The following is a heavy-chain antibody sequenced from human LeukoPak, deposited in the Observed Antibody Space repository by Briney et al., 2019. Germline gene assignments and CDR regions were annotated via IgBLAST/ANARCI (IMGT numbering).Heavy chain of an antibody. Sequence: SETLSLTCTVSGGSISSYYWSWIRQPPGKGLEWIGYIYYSGSTNYNPSLKSRVAISVDTSKNQFSLKLSSVTAADTAVYYCASSVEDAFDIWGQGTMVTVSS. CDR3: ASSVEDAFDI. CDR1: GGSISSYY. J-gene: IGHJ3*02. V-gene: IGHV4-59*08. D-gene: IGHD5/OR15-5a*01. CDR2: IYYSGST.